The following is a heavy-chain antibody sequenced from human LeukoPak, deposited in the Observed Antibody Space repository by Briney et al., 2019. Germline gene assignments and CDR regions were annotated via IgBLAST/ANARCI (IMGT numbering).Heavy chain of an antibody. Sequence: NPSETLSLTCTVSGGSISNYYWSWIRQPPGKGLEWIGYIYYSGSTNYNPSLKSRVTISVDTSKNQFSLKLSSVTAADTAVYYCARVLPHYGDLQDTNWFDPWGQGTLVTVSS. CDR3: ARVLPHYGDLQDTNWFDP. CDR2: IYYSGST. J-gene: IGHJ5*02. V-gene: IGHV4-59*01. D-gene: IGHD4-17*01. CDR1: GGSISNYY.